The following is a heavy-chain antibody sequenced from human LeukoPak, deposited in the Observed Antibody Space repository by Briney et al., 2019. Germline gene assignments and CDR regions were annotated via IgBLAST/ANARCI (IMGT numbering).Heavy chain of an antibody. V-gene: IGHV3-30-3*01. Sequence: PGRSLRLSCAASGFTYSSYAMHWVRQAPGKGLEWVAVISYDGSNKYYADSVKGRFTISRDNSKNTLYLQMNSLRAEDTAVYYCARDPKRDVYNPYYFDYWGQGTLVTVSS. D-gene: IGHD5-24*01. J-gene: IGHJ4*02. CDR1: GFTYSSYA. CDR2: ISYDGSNK. CDR3: ARDPKRDVYNPYYFDY.